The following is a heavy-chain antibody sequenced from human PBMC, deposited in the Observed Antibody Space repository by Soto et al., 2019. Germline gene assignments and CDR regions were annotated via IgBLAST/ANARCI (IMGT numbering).Heavy chain of an antibody. CDR1: GYSISSDYF. Sequence: SETLSLTCSVSGYSISSDYFWGWIRQPPGKGLEWIASIYRSGSTFYNPSLKSRVTISIDTSKNQFSLTLTSVLAADTAVYYCARGPGSTAFDPWGQGTLVTVSS. V-gene: IGHV4-38-2*02. CDR3: ARGPGSTAFDP. J-gene: IGHJ5*02. D-gene: IGHD5-18*01. CDR2: IYRSGST.